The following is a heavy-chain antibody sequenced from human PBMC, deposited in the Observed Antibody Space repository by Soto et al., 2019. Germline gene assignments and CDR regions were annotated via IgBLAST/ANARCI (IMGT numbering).Heavy chain of an antibody. V-gene: IGHV3-74*01. D-gene: IGHD3-22*01. Sequence: GGSLRLSCAASGFTFNTAWMSWVRQAPGKGLVWVSRINSDGSITTYADSVKGRFTISRDNAKNTLYLQMNSLRAEDTAVYYCARWKYYYDSSGYFFDYWGQGTLVTVSS. CDR2: INSDGSIT. J-gene: IGHJ4*02. CDR1: GFTFNTAW. CDR3: ARWKYYYDSSGYFFDY.